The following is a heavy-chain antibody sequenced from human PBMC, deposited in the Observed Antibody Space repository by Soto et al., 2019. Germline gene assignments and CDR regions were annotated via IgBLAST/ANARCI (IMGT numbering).Heavy chain of an antibody. D-gene: IGHD3-9*01. CDR1: GGTYSRNT. CDR2: INPILGIA. J-gene: IGHJ3*02. CDR3: ARAYDILTGYYHDAFDI. Sequence: QVRGPRPPVKVSCKASGGTYSRNTISWVRQAPGQGLKRMEKINPILGIANYAQKLQGRVKITADKTTRTTYMELSSLRSEDTAVYYCARAYDILTGYYHDAFDIWGQGTMV. V-gene: IGHV1-69*02.